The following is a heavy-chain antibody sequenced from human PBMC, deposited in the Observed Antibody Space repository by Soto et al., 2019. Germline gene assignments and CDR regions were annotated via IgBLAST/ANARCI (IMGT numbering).Heavy chain of an antibody. D-gene: IGHD6-19*01. CDR1: GYTFTAYY. CDR3: ARFPARGAVAGTSYYGMDV. J-gene: IGHJ6*02. CDR2: INPNSGGT. Sequence: QVQLVQSGAEVKKPGASVKVSCKASGYTFTAYYMHWVRQAPGQGLEWMGWINPNSGGTNYAQKFQGWVTMTRDTSISTAYMELSRLRSDDTAVYYCARFPARGAVAGTSYYGMDVWGQGTTVTVSS. V-gene: IGHV1-2*04.